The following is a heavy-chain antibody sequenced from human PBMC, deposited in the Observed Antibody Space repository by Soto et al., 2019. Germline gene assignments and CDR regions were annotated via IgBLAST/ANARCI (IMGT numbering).Heavy chain of an antibody. CDR2: IYYSGRT. CDR3: ARGSFSSSSSWFDP. D-gene: IGHD6-6*01. V-gene: IGHV4-31*03. Sequence: TLSLTCTVSGGSISSGGYYWSWIRQHPGKGLEWIGYIYYSGRTYYNPSLHSRVSIAVDTTENQFSLKLTSVTAADTSVYYCARGSFSSSSSWFDPWGRGTLVTVSS. CDR1: GGSISSGGYY. J-gene: IGHJ5*02.